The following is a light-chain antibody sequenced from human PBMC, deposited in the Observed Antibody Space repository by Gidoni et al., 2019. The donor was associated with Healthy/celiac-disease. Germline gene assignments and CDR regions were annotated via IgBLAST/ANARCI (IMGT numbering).Light chain of an antibody. J-gene: IGLJ1*01. CDR1: SSDVGGYNY. V-gene: IGLV2-14*01. Sequence: QSALTQPASVSGSPGQSITISCTGTSSDVGGYNYVSWYQQHPGKAPKLMIYDVSNRPSGVSNRFSGSKSGNTASLTISGRQAEDEADYYCSSYTSSSILYVFGTGTKVTVL. CDR3: SSYTSSSILYV. CDR2: DVS.